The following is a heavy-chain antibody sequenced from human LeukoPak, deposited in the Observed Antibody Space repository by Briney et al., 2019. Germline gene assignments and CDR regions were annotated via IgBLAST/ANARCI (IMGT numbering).Heavy chain of an antibody. CDR3: ARDRGEGTPLDP. Sequence: GGSLRLSCEASGFTFNSYWMHWVRQAPGKGLVWVSLIRIDGSDTDYADSVKGRFTTCRDNAKNALYLQMDSLRVEDTAIYYCARDRGEGTPLDPWGQGTLVTVSS. CDR2: IRIDGSDT. D-gene: IGHD6-25*01. J-gene: IGHJ5*02. V-gene: IGHV3-74*01. CDR1: GFTFNSYW.